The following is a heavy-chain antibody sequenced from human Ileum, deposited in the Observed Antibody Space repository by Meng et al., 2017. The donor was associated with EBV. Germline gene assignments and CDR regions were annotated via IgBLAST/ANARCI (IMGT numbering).Heavy chain of an antibody. D-gene: IGHD3-22*01. J-gene: IGHJ4*02. CDR2: IYKSGST. CDR3: ARGGDTSGYSLDY. Sequence: QVQLQESGPGLVKPSQTLSLTCAVSGGSISRGGYYWSWIRQPPGKGLEWIGYIYKSGSTYYNPSLPSRVTISVDTSKNQFFLKLGSVTAADTGVYYCARGGDTSGYSLDYWGQGILVTVSS. V-gene: IGHV4-30-4*01. CDR1: GGSISRGGYY.